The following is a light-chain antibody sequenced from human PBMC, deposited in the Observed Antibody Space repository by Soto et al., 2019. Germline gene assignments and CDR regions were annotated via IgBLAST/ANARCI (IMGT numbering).Light chain of an antibody. J-gene: IGLJ1*01. Sequence: QSALTQPASVSGSLGQSITISCTGTISDLGGYNYVSWYQQHPGKAPRLVIYEVTNRPSGVSNRFSGSKSGNTASLTISGLQADDEADYYCNSFTDSSLYVFGTGTKVTGL. CDR3: NSFTDSSLYV. CDR2: EVT. V-gene: IGLV2-14*01. CDR1: ISDLGGYNY.